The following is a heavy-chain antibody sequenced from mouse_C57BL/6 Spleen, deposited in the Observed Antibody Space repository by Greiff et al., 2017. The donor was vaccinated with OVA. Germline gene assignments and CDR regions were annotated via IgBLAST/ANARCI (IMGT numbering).Heavy chain of an antibody. D-gene: IGHD1-1*01. CDR1: GYTFTDYY. J-gene: IGHJ1*03. CDR3: ARRFAHYYGSSYVGGYFDV. V-gene: IGHV1-19*01. CDR2: ISPYNGGT. Sequence: EVQLQQSGPVLVKPGASVKMSCKASGYTFTDYYMNWVKQSHGKSLEWIGVISPYNGGTSYNQKFKGKATLTVDKSSSTAYMKLNSLTSEDSAVYYWARRFAHYYGSSYVGGYFDVWGTGTTVTVSS.